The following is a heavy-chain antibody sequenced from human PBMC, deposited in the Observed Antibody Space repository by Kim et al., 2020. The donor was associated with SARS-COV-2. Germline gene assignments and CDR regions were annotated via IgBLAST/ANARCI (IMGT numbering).Heavy chain of an antibody. J-gene: IGHJ6*02. V-gene: IGHV5-10-1*01. Sequence: GESLKISCKGSGYSFTSYWISWVRQMPGKGLEWMGRIDPSDSYTNYSPSFQGHVTISADKSISTAYLQWSSLKASDTAMYYCASTLTGTTSLPILNGMDVWGQGTTVTVSS. CDR1: GYSFTSYW. D-gene: IGHD1-20*01. CDR2: IDPSDSYT. CDR3: ASTLTGTTSLPILNGMDV.